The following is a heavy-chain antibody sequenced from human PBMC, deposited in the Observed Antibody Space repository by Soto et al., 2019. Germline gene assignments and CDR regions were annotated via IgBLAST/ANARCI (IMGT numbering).Heavy chain of an antibody. CDR1: GDSIRSGNHY. D-gene: IGHD3-3*01. Sequence: SETLSLTCTVSGDSIRSGNHYWSWIRQPPGKGLEWIGEINHTGSTKYNPSLKSRVTISLDTSKNQFSLSLRSVTAADTAVYYCARGREIFGAVTPFEYWGQGTQVTVSS. V-gene: IGHV4-39*07. CDR2: INHTGST. J-gene: IGHJ4*02. CDR3: ARGREIFGAVTPFEY.